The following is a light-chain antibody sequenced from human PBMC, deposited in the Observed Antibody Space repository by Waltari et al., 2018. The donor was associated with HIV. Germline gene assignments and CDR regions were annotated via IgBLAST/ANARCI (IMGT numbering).Light chain of an antibody. J-gene: IGLJ2*01. CDR1: SIGSKS. CDR3: QVWYSLTDPVV. CDR2: DDS. Sequence: SYVLTQPPSVSVDPGQTARITCGGNSIGSKSVHWYQQKPGQAPVLVVSDDSDRPSGIPERFSGSKSGNTATLTISRVEAGDEADYYCQVWYSLTDPVVFGGGTKLTVL. V-gene: IGLV3-21*02.